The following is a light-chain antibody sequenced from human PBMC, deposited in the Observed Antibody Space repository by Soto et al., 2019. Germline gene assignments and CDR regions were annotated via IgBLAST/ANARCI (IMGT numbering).Light chain of an antibody. CDR1: SSDIGAYGY. CDR3: TSYTTSDTLV. CDR2: EVF. V-gene: IGLV2-14*01. J-gene: IGLJ1*01. Sequence: QSVLTQTASVSGSPGQSITISCTGTSSDIGAYGYVSWYQQHPGKAPNLLIYEVFYRPSGISNRFSGSQSGNTASLTISGLQAEDEADYYCTSYTTSDTLVFGTGTKVTV.